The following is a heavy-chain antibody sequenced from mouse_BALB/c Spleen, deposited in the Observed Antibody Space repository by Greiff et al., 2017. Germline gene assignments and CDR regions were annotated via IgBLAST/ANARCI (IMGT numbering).Heavy chain of an antibody. CDR1: GFSLSRYS. CDR2: IWSGGST. V-gene: IGHV2-6-4*01. Sequence: QLVESGPGLVAPSQSLSITCTVSGFSLSRYSVHWVRQPPGKGLEWLGVIWSGGSTDYNAAFISRLSISKDNSKSQVFFKMNSLQANDTAIYYCARRGGDYAMDYWGQGTSVTVSS. CDR3: ARRGGDYAMDY. D-gene: IGHD1-1*02. J-gene: IGHJ4*01.